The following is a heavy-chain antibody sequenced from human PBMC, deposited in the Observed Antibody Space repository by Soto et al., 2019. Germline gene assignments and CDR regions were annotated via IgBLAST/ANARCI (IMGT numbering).Heavy chain of an antibody. CDR3: HGYGY. J-gene: IGHJ4*02. D-gene: IGHD5-12*01. Sequence: EVQLVESGGGLIQLGGSLRLSCVVSGFTVSSSNYMSWVRQAPGKGLEWVSVIYTGGTTYYADSVKGRFTISRDNSKNTLYLQMNSLRAEDTAVYYCHGYGYWGQGTLVTVSS. V-gene: IGHV3-53*01. CDR2: IYTGGTT. CDR1: GFTVSSSNY.